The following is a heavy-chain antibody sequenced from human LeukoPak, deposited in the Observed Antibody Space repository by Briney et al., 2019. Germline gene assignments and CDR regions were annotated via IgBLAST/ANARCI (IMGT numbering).Heavy chain of an antibody. Sequence: PGRSLRLSCAASGFTFSSYGMHWVRQAPGKGLEWVAFIPYDGSDKFYADSVKGRFTISRDNSKNTLYLQMNSLRAEDTAVYYCAAMTSVTTGDYWGQGTLVTVSS. V-gene: IGHV3-30*02. CDR2: IPYDGSDK. J-gene: IGHJ4*02. CDR3: AAMTSVTTGDY. CDR1: GFTFSSYG. D-gene: IGHD4-11*01.